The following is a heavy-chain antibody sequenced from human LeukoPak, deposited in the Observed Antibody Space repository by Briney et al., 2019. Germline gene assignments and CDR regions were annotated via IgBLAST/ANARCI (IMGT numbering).Heavy chain of an antibody. CDR3: AKPISGGLEVTADWLLL. Sequence: AGGSLRLSCAASGFSFTFHAMSWLRQPPGKGLEWVSTINANSGTTSYAASVRGRFTISRDNSKNTLYLQVNSLRADDTAVYYCAKPISGGLEVTADWLLLGGQGTLVVVSS. J-gene: IGHJ4*01. CDR2: INANSGTT. CDR1: GFSFTFHA. V-gene: IGHV3-23*01. D-gene: IGHD3-9*01.